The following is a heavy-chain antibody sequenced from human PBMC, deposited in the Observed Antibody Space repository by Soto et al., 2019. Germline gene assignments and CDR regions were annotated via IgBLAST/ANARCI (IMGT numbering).Heavy chain of an antibody. V-gene: IGHV4-59*01. Sequence: QVQLQESGPGLVKPSETLSLTCTVSGGSISSYYWSWIRQPPGKGLEWFGYIYYSGSTNYNPSLKSRVTISVDTSKNQFSLKLSSVTAADTAVYYCARTEAAADHDYWGQGTLVTVSS. CDR3: ARTEAAADHDY. CDR2: IYYSGST. J-gene: IGHJ4*02. CDR1: GGSISSYY. D-gene: IGHD6-13*01.